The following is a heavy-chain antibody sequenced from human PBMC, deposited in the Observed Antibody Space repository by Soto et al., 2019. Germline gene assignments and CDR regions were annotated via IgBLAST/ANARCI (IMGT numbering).Heavy chain of an antibody. CDR1: ASIFKGHG. Sequence: ESGGGVVQPGGSLRLSCAASASIFKGHGMHWVRQAPGKGLEWVAIIRYDGSDEHYGDSVKGRFTISRDNSKNMLYLQMNSLRAEDTAVYYCARDGVAATTFFGFLDYWGQGTLVTVSS. CDR2: IRYDGSDE. J-gene: IGHJ4*02. CDR3: ARDGVAATTFFGFLDY. V-gene: IGHV3-33*08. D-gene: IGHD1-26*01.